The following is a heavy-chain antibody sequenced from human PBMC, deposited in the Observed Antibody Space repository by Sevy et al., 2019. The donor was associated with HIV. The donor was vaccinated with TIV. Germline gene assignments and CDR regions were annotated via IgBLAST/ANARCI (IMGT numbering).Heavy chain of an antibody. CDR1: GFNFGGYP. CDR3: SHGGSGPGWFDP. Sequence: GGSLRLSCRASGFNFGGYPMSWFRQAPGKGLAWVGYIRSKASGGKTQYAATVKGRFTNSRHDSESIAYLQMNSLKIEATAVYYCSHGGSGPGWFDPWAQETLVTVSS. J-gene: IGHJ5*02. V-gene: IGHV3-49*03. CDR2: IRSKASGGKT. D-gene: IGHD3-10*01.